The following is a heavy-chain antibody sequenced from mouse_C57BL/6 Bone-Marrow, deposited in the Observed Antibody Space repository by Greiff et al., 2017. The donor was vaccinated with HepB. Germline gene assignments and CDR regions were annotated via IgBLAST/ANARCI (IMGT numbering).Heavy chain of an antibody. D-gene: IGHD2-4*01. V-gene: IGHV1-5*01. CDR1: GYTFTSYW. CDR2: IYPGNSDT. J-gene: IGHJ4*01. CDR3: TRLGDYDGDYYAMDY. Sequence: VQLQQSGTVLARPGASVKMSCKTSGYTFTSYWMHWVKQRPGQGLEWIGAIYPGNSDTSYNQKFKGKAKLTAVTSASTAYMELSSLTNEDSAVYYCTRLGDYDGDYYAMDYWGQGTSVTVSS.